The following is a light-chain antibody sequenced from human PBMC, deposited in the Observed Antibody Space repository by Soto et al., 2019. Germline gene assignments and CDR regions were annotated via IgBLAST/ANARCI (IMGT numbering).Light chain of an antibody. CDR2: DAS. Sequence: DIMMTQSPATLSVSPGGRATLSCRASQSVSRNLAWYQQKPGQAPRLLIYDASTRPTGVPARFSGSVSGTDFALTISGLQSEDFAVYYCQPYNYWPPGGTFGQGTKVEI. CDR3: QPYNYWPPGGT. V-gene: IGKV3-15*01. J-gene: IGKJ1*01. CDR1: QSVSRN.